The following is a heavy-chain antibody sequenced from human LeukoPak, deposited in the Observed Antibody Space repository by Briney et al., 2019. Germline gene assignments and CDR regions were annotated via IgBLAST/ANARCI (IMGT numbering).Heavy chain of an antibody. CDR3: AREGIYGLDY. CDR2: ISHGARNK. Sequence: GRSLRLSCAASGFTFSSYAIHWVRQAPGKGLEWVAVISHGARNKYYADSVKGRFTISRDNSKNTLYLQMDSLRVEDTAVYYCAREGIYGLDYWGQGTLVTVSS. D-gene: IGHD3-16*01. CDR1: GFTFSSYA. J-gene: IGHJ4*02. V-gene: IGHV3-30*04.